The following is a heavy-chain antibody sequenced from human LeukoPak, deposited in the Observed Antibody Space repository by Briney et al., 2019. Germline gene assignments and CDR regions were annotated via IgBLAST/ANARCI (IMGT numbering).Heavy chain of an antibody. D-gene: IGHD3-9*01. CDR2: IYHSGST. J-gene: IGHJ4*02. CDR1: GGSVSSGGYS. CDR3: VRYDILTGGFDY. V-gene: IGHV4-30-2*01. Sequence: PSETLSLTCAVSGGSVSSGGYSWSWIRQPPGKGLEWIGYIYHSGSTYYNPSLKSRVTISIDRSKNQFSLTVISVTAADTAVYYCVRYDILTGGFDYWGQGSQVTVSS.